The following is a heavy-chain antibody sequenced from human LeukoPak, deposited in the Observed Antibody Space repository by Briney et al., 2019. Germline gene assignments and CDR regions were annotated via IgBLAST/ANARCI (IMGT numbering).Heavy chain of an antibody. CDR3: AKVMVRGVIIESSFDY. CDR1: GFTFSSYA. Sequence: GGSLRLSCAASGFTFSSYAMSWVRQAPGKGLEWVSGISSIGGTTYYADSVKGRFTISRDNSKNTLYLQMNSLRAEDTAVYYCAKVMVRGVIIESSFDYWGQGTLVTVSS. J-gene: IGHJ4*02. V-gene: IGHV3-23*01. D-gene: IGHD3-10*01. CDR2: ISSIGGTT.